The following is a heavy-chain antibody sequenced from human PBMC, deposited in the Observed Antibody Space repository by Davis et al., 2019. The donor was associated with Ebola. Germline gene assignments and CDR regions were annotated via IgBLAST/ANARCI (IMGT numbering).Heavy chain of an antibody. D-gene: IGHD2-8*01. Sequence: GGSLRLSCAASGFTFSSYWMSWVRQAPGKGLEWVSTITGSADLTHYADSVKGRFTVSRDNPKNTLYLQMYSLRAEDTAVYYCAKGMSRSAYYAMDVWGQGTTVTVSS. CDR1: GFTFSSYW. J-gene: IGHJ6*02. CDR2: ITGSADLT. V-gene: IGHV3-23*01. CDR3: AKGMSRSAYYAMDV.